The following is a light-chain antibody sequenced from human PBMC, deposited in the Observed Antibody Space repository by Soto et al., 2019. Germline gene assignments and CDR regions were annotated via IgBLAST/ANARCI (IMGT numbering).Light chain of an antibody. J-gene: IGLJ1*01. CDR3: SSFTSSINYV. Sequence: QSALTHPASVSWSPGHSIAISCTGTSSDVGGYNSVSWYRQDPGKAPKLIIYDVTYRPSGVSNRFSGSKSGNTASLTISGLQSEEEADYHCSSFTSSINYVFGTGTKVNVL. CDR1: SSDVGGYNS. CDR2: DVT. V-gene: IGLV2-14*01.